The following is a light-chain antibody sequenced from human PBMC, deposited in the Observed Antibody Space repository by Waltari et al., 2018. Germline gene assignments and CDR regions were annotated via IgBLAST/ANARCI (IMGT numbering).Light chain of an antibody. CDR3: CSYAGNYKYV. V-gene: IGLV2-23*02. CDR2: EVT. CDR1: SSDVGSYNF. Sequence: QSALTQPASVSGSPGQSITISCTGTSSDVGSYNFVSWFQQYPGKAPKLIIYEVTKRPSGVSNRFPGAKSGNTASLTISGLQAEDEAEYYCCSYAGNYKYVCGIGTKVTVL. J-gene: IGLJ1*01.